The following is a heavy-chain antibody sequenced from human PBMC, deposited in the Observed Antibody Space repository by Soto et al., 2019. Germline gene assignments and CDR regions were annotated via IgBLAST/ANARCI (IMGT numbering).Heavy chain of an antibody. CDR3: SRCPEVGVRGAY. V-gene: IGHV3-21*01. CDR2: ITVGSSHI. CDR1: GFPFSAYN. D-gene: IGHD3-16*01. Sequence: EVQLVESGGGLVKPGGSLRLSCTGSGFPFSAYNINWVRQAPGKGLEWVSSITVGSSHIYQPNSMKGRFTISRDDAKNSVYLQIDSLRDEDTALYYCSRCPEVGVRGAYWGQGTLVTVSS. J-gene: IGHJ4*02.